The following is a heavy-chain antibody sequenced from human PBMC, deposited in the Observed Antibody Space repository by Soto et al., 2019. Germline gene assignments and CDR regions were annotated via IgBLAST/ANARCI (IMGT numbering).Heavy chain of an antibody. V-gene: IGHV3-23*01. D-gene: IGHD2-2*01. Sequence: GGSLRLSCAASGFTFSSYAMSWVRQAPGKGLEWVSAISGSGGSTYYADSVKGRFTISRDNSKNTLYLQMNSLRAEDTAVYYCAKDSAIVVVPAAYPHWFDPWGQGTLVTVSS. CDR1: GFTFSSYA. CDR3: AKDSAIVVVPAAYPHWFDP. J-gene: IGHJ5*02. CDR2: ISGSGGST.